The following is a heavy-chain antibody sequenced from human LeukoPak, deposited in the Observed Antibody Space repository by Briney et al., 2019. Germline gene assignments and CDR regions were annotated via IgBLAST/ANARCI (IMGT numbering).Heavy chain of an antibody. Sequence: ASVKVSCKASEGTFSSYAISWVRQAPGQGLEWMGGIIPIFGTANYAQKFQGRVTITADESTSTAYMELSSLRSEDTAVYYCARVKEAGVAVHNWFDPWGQGTLVTVSS. CDR2: IIPIFGTA. V-gene: IGHV1-69*01. CDR3: ARVKEAGVAVHNWFDP. J-gene: IGHJ5*02. D-gene: IGHD6-19*01. CDR1: EGTFSSYA.